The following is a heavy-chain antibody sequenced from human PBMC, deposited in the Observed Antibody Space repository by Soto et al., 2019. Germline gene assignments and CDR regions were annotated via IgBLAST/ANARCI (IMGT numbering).Heavy chain of an antibody. V-gene: IGHV1-69*05. CDR1: GGTFSTAA. Sequence: QVQVVQSGAEMKKPGSSVKVSCKTSGGTFSTAAISWVRQAPGQGLEWMGGIMPIFRTADYAQKFQGRVTXPXDXXAATAYLELSSLRSEDTPVYYCAGDKDRAQLGGNSYYIMDVWGQGTPVTVTS. CDR2: IMPIFRTA. CDR3: AGDKDRAQLGGNSYYIMDV. D-gene: IGHD3-3*02. J-gene: IGHJ6*02.